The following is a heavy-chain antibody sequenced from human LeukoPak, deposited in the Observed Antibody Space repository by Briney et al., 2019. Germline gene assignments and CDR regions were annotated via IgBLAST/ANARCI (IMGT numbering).Heavy chain of an antibody. CDR2: IYYSGST. CDR1: GGSISSYF. Sequence: KPSETLSLTCTDSGGSISSYFWSWIRQPPGKGLEWIGYIYYSGSTNYNPSLKSRVTISVDTSKNQFSLKLSSVTAADTAVYYCARDLPNDFWSGYYLGPAFDIWGQGTMVTVSS. V-gene: IGHV4-59*01. D-gene: IGHD3-3*01. CDR3: ARDLPNDFWSGYYLGPAFDI. J-gene: IGHJ3*02.